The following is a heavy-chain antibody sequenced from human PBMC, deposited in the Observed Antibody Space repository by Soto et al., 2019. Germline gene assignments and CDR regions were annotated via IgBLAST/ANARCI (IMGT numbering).Heavy chain of an antibody. CDR1: GYTFTNYA. CDR3: ARGTTIVSCPKGTYYYGMDV. J-gene: IGHJ6*02. D-gene: IGHD3-10*01. CDR2: INAGNGDT. Sequence: ASVKVSCKASGYTFTNYAMQWVRQAPGQRLEWLGWINAGNGDTKYSQKFQGRVTITRDTSVSTAFMELSSLRSEDTAVYYCARGTTIVSCPKGTYYYGMDVWGQGTPVTGSS. V-gene: IGHV1-3*01.